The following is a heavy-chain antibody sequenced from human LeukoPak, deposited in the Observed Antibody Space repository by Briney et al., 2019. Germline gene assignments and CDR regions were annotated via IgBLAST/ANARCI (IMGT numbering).Heavy chain of an antibody. Sequence: ASVKVSCKASGYTFTSYDISWVRQAPGQGLEWMGWISAYNGNTNYAQKLQGRVTMTTDTSTSTAYMELRSLRSDDTAVYYCARDDTPPLGPSYYDYVWGSSGDWGQGTLVTVSS. D-gene: IGHD3-16*01. J-gene: IGHJ4*02. CDR1: GYTFTSYD. CDR3: ARDDTPPLGPSYYDYVWGSSGD. CDR2: ISAYNGNT. V-gene: IGHV1-18*01.